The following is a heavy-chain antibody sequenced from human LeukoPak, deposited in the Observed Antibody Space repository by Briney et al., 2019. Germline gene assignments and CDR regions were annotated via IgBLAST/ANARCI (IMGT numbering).Heavy chain of an antibody. Sequence: PSETLSLTCAVYGGSFRGYYWSWICQPPGKGLEWIGEINHSGSTNYNPSLKSRVTISVDTSKNQISLKLSSVTAADTAVYYCARPIWGSGSYFRYWGQGTLVTVSS. V-gene: IGHV4-34*01. J-gene: IGHJ4*02. D-gene: IGHD1-26*01. CDR3: ARPIWGSGSYFRY. CDR2: INHSGST. CDR1: GGSFRGYY.